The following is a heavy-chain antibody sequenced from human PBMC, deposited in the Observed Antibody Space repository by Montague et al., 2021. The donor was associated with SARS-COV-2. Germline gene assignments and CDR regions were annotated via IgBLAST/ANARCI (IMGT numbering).Heavy chain of an antibody. CDR1: GFTVSTAV. CDR3: AKGRGTSCSDY. Sequence: SLRLSCAASGFTVSTAVVSWVRQAPGKGLEWVSTINGGGSTYYAXSMRGRSTISRDNSENTLYLQMNSLRAEDTAIYYCAKGRGTSCSDYWGQGTLVTVSS. J-gene: IGHJ4*02. D-gene: IGHD2-15*01. V-gene: IGHV3-23*01. CDR2: INGGGST.